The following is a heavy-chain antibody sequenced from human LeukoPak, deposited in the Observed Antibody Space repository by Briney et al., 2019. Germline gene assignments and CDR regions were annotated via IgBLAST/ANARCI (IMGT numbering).Heavy chain of an antibody. V-gene: IGHV4-59*01. CDR3: ARGGACGGDCYFSPDV. CDR1: GGSISSYY. J-gene: IGHJ6*02. CDR2: IYYSGST. D-gene: IGHD2-21*02. Sequence: SETLSLTCTVSGGSISSYYWSWIRQPPGKGLEWIGYIYYSGSTNYNPSLKSRVTISVDTSKNQFSLKLSSVTAADTAVYYCARGGACGGDCYFSPDVWGQGTTVTVSS.